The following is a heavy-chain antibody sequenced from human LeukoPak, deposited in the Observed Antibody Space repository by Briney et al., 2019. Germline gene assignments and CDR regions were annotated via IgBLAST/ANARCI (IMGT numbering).Heavy chain of an antibody. V-gene: IGHV3-23*01. CDR2: ISVSGGGT. D-gene: IGHD6-13*01. CDR1: GFTFSSYA. Sequence: GGPLRLSCAASGFTFSSYAMSWVRQAPGKGLEWVSGISVSGGGTYYADSVKGRFTISRDNSKNTLYLQMNSLRAEDTAIYFCAKAGSSSWSFDYWGQGTLVTVSS. J-gene: IGHJ4*02. CDR3: AKAGSSSWSFDY.